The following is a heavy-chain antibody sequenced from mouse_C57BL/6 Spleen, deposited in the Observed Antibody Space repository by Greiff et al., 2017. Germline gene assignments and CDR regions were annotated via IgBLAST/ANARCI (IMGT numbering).Heavy chain of an antibody. Sequence: EVQLQQSGPELVKPGASVKISCKASGYTFTDYYMNWVKQSHGKSLEWIGDINPNNGGTSYNQKFKGKATLTVDKSSSTAYMELRSLTSEDSAVYYCARNYEYDGAMDYWGQGTSVTVSS. CDR2: INPNNGGT. CDR1: GYTFTDYY. CDR3: ARNYEYDGAMDY. V-gene: IGHV1-26*01. D-gene: IGHD2-4*01. J-gene: IGHJ4*01.